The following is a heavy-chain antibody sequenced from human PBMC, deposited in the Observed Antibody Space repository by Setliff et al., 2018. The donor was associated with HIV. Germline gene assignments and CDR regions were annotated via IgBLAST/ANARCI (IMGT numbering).Heavy chain of an antibody. CDR1: GYTFTSYG. V-gene: IGHV1-18*01. J-gene: IGHJ6*02. CDR2: ISAYNGNT. CDR3: ARDPKRYYDILTGYPSYYGMDV. Sequence: ASVKVSCKASGYTFTSYGISWVRQAPGQGLEWMGWISAYNGNTNYARKLQGRVTMTTDTSTSTAYMELRSLRSDDTAVYYCARDPKRYYDILTGYPSYYGMDVWGQGTTVTVSS. D-gene: IGHD3-9*01.